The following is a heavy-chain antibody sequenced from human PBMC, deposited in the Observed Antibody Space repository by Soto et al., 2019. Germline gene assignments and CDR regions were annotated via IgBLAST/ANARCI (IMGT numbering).Heavy chain of an antibody. CDR2: MYYSGAS. D-gene: IGHD3-10*01. J-gene: IGHJ4*02. CDR1: GGSINYYY. V-gene: IGHV4-59*12. Sequence: SETLSLTCTVSGGSINYYYWSWIRQPPGKGLEWIGSMYYSGASNYNPSLNSRVTISVDTFKSQFSLKLSSVTAADTAVYYCARDSGGSVFDYWGQGTLVTVSS. CDR3: ARDSGGSVFDY.